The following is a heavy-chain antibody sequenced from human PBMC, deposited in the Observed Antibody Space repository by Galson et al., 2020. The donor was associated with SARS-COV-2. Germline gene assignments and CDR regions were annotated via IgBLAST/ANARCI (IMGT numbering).Heavy chain of an antibody. CDR2: IIPISGTA. Sequence: SVKVSCKASGGTFSSHAFSWVRQAPGQGLEWMGGIIPISGTANYAQKFQGRVTITADESTSTAHMELSSLRSEDTAVYYCWSTLGYCSGGTCYTYGTFDYWGQGTLVTVSS. J-gene: IGHJ4*02. V-gene: IGHV1-69*13. D-gene: IGHD2-15*01. CDR3: WSTLGYCSGGTCYTYGTFDY. CDR1: GGTFSSHA.